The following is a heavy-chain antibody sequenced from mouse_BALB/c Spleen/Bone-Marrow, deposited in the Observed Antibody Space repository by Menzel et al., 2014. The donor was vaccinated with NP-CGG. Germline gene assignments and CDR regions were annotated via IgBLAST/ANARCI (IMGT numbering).Heavy chain of an antibody. CDR1: GYSITGGYY. Sequence: VQLQQSGPGLVKPSQSLSLTCSVTGYSITGGYYWNWIRQFPGNKLEWMGYISYDGSNNYNPSLKNRISITRDTSKNQFFLKLNSVTTEDTATYYCARLDGFAYWGQGTLVTVSA. CDR3: ARLDGFAY. V-gene: IGHV3-6*02. CDR2: ISYDGSN. J-gene: IGHJ3*01.